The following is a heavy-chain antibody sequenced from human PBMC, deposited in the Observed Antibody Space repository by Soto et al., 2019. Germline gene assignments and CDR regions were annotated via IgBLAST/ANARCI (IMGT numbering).Heavy chain of an antibody. CDR3: TRLAFGSTWYGFDY. J-gene: IGHJ4*02. CDR1: GFTFSGSA. D-gene: IGHD6-13*01. Sequence: EVQLVESGGGLVQPGESLKLSCAASGFTFSGSAIHWVRQASGKGLEWVGRIKNKPDNYATAYAASVKDRFTISRDDSKNTAYLQMNSLRTEDTAVSYCTRLAFGSTWYGFDYWGQGTLVTVSS. V-gene: IGHV3-73*02. CDR2: IKNKPDNYAT.